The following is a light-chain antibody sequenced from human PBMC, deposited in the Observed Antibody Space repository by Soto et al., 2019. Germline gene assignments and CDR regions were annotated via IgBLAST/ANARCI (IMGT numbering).Light chain of an antibody. J-gene: IGLJ2*01. CDR1: SSDVGGYNY. V-gene: IGLV2-14*01. CDR3: SSYTSSSTLAV. CDR2: NVN. Sequence: QSALTQPASVSGSPGQSITISCTGTSSDVGGYNYVSWYQQQPGKAPKLMIYNVNNRPSGVSNRFSGSRSGNTASLTISGLQAEGEADYFCSSYTSSSTLAVFGGGTKLTVL.